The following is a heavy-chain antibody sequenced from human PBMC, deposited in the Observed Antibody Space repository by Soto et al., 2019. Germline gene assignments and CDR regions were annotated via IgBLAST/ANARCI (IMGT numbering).Heavy chain of an antibody. CDR3: AKDCHSAPGSLEWCIDE. D-gene: IGHD3-3*01. V-gene: IGHV3-30*18. J-gene: IGHJ1*01. CDR1: GFTFSTYG. Sequence: PVGSLRLSCAASGFTFSTYGMHWVRQAPGKGLEWLAVMSYDGSNKYYADSVRGRFTISRDNSKNTLYLQMNSLRGEDMAVYYCAKDCHSAPGSLEWCIDERGQRNMVPVSS. CDR2: MSYDGSNK.